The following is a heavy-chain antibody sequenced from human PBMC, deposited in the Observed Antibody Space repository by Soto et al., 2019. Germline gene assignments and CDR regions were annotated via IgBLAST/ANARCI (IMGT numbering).Heavy chain of an antibody. CDR3: ARVPYGGYVDY. J-gene: IGHJ4*02. D-gene: IGHD2-15*01. V-gene: IGHV4-59*01. Sequence: SETLSLTCTVSGGSISSYYWSWIRQPPGKGLEWIGYIYYSGSTNYNPSLKSRVTISVDTSKNQFSLKLSSVTAADTAVYYCARVPYGGYVDYWGQGTLVTVSS. CDR2: IYYSGST. CDR1: GGSISSYY.